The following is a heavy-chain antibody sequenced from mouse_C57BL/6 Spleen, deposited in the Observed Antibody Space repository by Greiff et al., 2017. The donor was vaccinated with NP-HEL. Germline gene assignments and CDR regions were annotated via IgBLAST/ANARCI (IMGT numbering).Heavy chain of an antibody. J-gene: IGHJ3*01. D-gene: IGHD2-2*01. CDR1: GFNIKDYY. CDR3: ATDDGYDHRWFAY. CDR2: IDPEDGKT. V-gene: IGHV14-2*01. Sequence: EVQLQQSGAELVKPGASVKLSCTASGFNIKDYYMHWVKQRTEQGLEWIGRIDPEDGKTKYAPKFQGKATITADTSSNTSYLQLSSLTSADTAVYYWATDDGYDHRWFAYWGQGTLVTVSA.